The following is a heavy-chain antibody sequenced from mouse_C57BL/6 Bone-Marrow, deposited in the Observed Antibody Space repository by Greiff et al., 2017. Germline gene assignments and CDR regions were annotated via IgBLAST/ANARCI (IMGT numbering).Heavy chain of an antibody. Sequence: VKLMESGPGLVAPSQSLSITCTVSGFSLTSYAISWVRQPPGKGLEWLGVIWTGGGTNYNSALKSRLSISKDNSKRPVFLKMNSLQTDDTARYYCARKGDYSYLYYAMDYWGQGTSVTVSS. D-gene: IGHD2-13*01. CDR3: ARKGDYSYLYYAMDY. CDR2: IWTGGGT. V-gene: IGHV2-9-1*01. CDR1: GFSLTSYA. J-gene: IGHJ4*01.